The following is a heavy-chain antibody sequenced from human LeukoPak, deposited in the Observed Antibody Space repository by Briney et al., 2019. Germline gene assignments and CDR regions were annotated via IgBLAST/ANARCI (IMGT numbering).Heavy chain of an antibody. Sequence: GSLRLSCAASGFTFSSYSMNWVRQAPGKGLEWIGEINHSGSTNYNPSLKSRVTISVDTSKNQFSLKLSSVTAADTAVYYCARDEYSSSWDPLAYWGQGTLVTVSS. J-gene: IGHJ4*02. D-gene: IGHD6-13*01. CDR1: GFTFSSYS. CDR2: INHSGST. V-gene: IGHV4-34*01. CDR3: ARDEYSSSWDPLAY.